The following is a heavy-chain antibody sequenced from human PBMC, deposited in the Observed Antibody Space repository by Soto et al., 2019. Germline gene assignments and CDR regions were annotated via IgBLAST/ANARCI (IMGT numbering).Heavy chain of an antibody. CDR1: GGTFSSYT. CDR3: ARGTKGLYGDRLPEDYYYMDV. V-gene: IGHV1-69*02. D-gene: IGHD4-17*01. CDR2: IIPILGIA. Sequence: SVKVSCKASGGTFSSYTISWVRQAPGQGLEWMGRIIPILGIANYAQKFQGRVTITADKSTSTAYMELSSLRSEDTAVYYCARGTKGLYGDRLPEDYYYMDVWGKGTTVTVSS. J-gene: IGHJ6*03.